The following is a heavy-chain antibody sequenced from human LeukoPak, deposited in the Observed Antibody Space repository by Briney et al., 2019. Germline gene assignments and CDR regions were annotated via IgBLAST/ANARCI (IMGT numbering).Heavy chain of an antibody. V-gene: IGHV3-23*01. D-gene: IGHD2-21*01. CDR2: ISVSETT. J-gene: IGHJ5*02. CDR3: ARSKEDCCGSFDP. CDR1: GFTFSSYG. Sequence: GGSLRLSCAASGFTFSSYGMHWVRQAPGKGPEWVSAISVSETTYSADSVTGRFTISRGNSKNTLYLQMNSLRAEDTAVYYCARSKEDCCGSFDPWGQGTLVTVSS.